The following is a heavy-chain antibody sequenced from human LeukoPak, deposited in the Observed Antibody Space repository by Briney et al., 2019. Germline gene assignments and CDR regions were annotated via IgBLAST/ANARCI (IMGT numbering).Heavy chain of an antibody. V-gene: IGHV1-18*01. CDR1: GYTFTSYG. J-gene: IGHJ4*02. CDR2: ISAYNGNT. CDR3: ARTSDLITMVRGVFDY. Sequence: ASVKVSCKASGYTFTSYGISWVRQAPGQGLEWMGWISAYNGNTNYAQKLQGRVTMTTDTSTSTAYMELRSLRSDDTAVYYCARTSDLITMVRGVFDYWGQGTLVTVSS. D-gene: IGHD3-10*01.